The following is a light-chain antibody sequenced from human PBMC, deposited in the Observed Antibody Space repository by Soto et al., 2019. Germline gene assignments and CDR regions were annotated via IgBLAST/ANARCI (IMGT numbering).Light chain of an antibody. J-gene: IGKJ3*01. Sequence: EVVMTQSPATLSVSPGERATLSCRASQSVSSNLAWYQLRPGQAPRLLIYGASTRATGIPARFIGSGSGKQLTHTISSMQPSDCRVYYCVQYNKGTLFTVGPGIRVDIK. CDR1: QSVSSN. CDR2: GAS. V-gene: IGKV3-15*01. CDR3: VQYNKGTLFT.